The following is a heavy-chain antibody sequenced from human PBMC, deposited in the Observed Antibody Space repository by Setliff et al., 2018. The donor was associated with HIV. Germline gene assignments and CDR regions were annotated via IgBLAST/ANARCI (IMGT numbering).Heavy chain of an antibody. CDR2: IYTSGST. CDR1: CCSISSGSYY. J-gene: IGHJ5*02. V-gene: IGHV4-61*09. D-gene: IGHD2-15*01. Sequence: LSLPFPFSCCSISSGSYYWSWIRQPAGKGLEWIGHIYTSGSTNYNPSLKSRVTISVDTSKNQFSLKLSSVTAADTAVYYCARVGAGYSDYGWFDPWGQGTLVTVSS. CDR3: ARVGAGYSDYGWFDP.